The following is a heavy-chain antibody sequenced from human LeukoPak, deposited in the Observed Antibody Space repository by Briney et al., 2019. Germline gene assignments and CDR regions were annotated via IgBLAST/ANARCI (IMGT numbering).Heavy chain of an antibody. CDR1: GFTFSSYA. Sequence: GGSLRLSCAASGFTFSSYAMHWVRQAPGKGLEWVAFIRYDGSNKYYADSVKGRFTISRDNSKNTLYLQMNSLRAEDTAVYYCARDLTNGDYGVDFDAFDIWGQETMVTVSS. V-gene: IGHV3-30*02. CDR3: ARDLTNGDYGVDFDAFDI. D-gene: IGHD4-17*01. J-gene: IGHJ3*02. CDR2: IRYDGSNK.